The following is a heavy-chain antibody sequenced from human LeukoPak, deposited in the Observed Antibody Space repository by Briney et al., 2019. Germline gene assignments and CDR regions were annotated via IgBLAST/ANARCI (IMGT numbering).Heavy chain of an antibody. CDR1: GASVSSADYY. D-gene: IGHD3-10*01. V-gene: IGHV4-34*01. J-gene: IGHJ4*02. CDR3: ARGYGPVDY. CDR2: INHSGST. Sequence: SETLSLTCTVSGASVSSADYYWNWIRQPPGKGLEWIGEINHSGSTNYNPSLKSRVTISVDTSKNQFSLKLSSVTAADTAVYYCARGYGPVDYWGQGTLVTVSS.